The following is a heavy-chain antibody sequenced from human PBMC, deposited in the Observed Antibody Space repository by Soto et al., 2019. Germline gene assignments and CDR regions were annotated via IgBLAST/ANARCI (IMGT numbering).Heavy chain of an antibody. V-gene: IGHV3-48*01. CDR2: ISSSSTI. D-gene: IGHD3-9*01. CDR1: GFTFSSYS. Sequence: GGSLRLSCAASGFTFSSYSMNWVRQAPGRGLEWVSYISSSSTIYYADSVKGRFTISRDNAKNSLYLQMNSLRAEDTAVYYCARDDALRYFDWLLAPYDYWGQGTLVTVSS. CDR3: ARDDALRYFDWLLAPYDY. J-gene: IGHJ4*02.